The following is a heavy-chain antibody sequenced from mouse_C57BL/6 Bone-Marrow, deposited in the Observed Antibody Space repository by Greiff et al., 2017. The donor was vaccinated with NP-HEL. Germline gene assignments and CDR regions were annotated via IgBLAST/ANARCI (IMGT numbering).Heavy chain of an antibody. CDR3: ARDWMYYCSSPYYFDY. CDR2: ISRGSSTI. J-gene: IGHJ2*01. D-gene: IGHD1-1*01. V-gene: IGHV5-17*01. CDR1: GFTFSDYG. Sequence: EVKLVESGGGLVKPGGSLKLSCAASGFTFSDYGMHWVRQAPEKGLEWVAYISRGSSTIYYADTVKGRFTISRDNATNTLFLQMASLRSEDTAMYYCARDWMYYCSSPYYFDYWGQGTTLTVSS.